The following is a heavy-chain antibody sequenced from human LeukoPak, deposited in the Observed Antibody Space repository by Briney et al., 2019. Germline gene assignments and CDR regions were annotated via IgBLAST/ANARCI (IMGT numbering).Heavy chain of an antibody. V-gene: IGHV3-43D*03. CDR2: ISWDGGST. Sequence: PGGSLRLSCAASGFTFNDYAMHLVRQAPGKGLEWVSLISWDGGSTYYADSLKGRFTISRDNSRNSLYLQMNSLRAEDTALYYCAKGVGWELLNYMDVWGKGSTVTVSS. J-gene: IGHJ6*03. D-gene: IGHD1-26*01. CDR3: AKGVGWELLNYMDV. CDR1: GFTFNDYA.